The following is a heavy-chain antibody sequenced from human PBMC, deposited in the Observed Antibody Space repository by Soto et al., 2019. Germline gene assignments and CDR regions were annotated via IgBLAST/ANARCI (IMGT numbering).Heavy chain of an antibody. J-gene: IGHJ4*02. D-gene: IGHD7-27*01. Sequence: GAAVMLSCKDSGYSFTRYVMHWGRQAPGQRRDWLGWINAGNGNTKYSQKFQGRVNIPRDATASTAYMELNSLRSDDTAVYYCSKGWGLYYFDYRGQVTLVTVSS. CDR3: SKGWGLYYFDY. CDR1: GYSFTRYV. CDR2: INAGNGNT. V-gene: IGHV1-3*01.